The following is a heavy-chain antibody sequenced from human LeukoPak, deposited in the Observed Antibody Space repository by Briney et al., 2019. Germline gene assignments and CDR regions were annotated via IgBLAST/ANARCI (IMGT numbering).Heavy chain of an antibody. CDR2: ISYSGST. CDR1: GGSISSSSYY. J-gene: IGHJ4*02. Sequence: SETLSLTCTVSGGSISSSSYYWGWIRQPPGKGLEWIGSISYSGSTYYNPSLKSRVTISVDTSKNQFSLKLSSVTAADTAVYYCARHVPGGLQPFDYWGQGTRVTVSS. D-gene: IGHD4-11*01. CDR3: ARHVPGGLQPFDY. V-gene: IGHV4-39*01.